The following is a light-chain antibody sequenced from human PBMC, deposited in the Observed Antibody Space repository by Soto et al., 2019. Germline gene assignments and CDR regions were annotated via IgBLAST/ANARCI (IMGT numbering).Light chain of an antibody. Sequence: QSALTQPHSVSGSPGQSVTISCIGTSSDIGGHNYVTWYQQHPGKAPKLIIYDVTKRPSGVPDRFSGSKSGKTASLTISGLQPEDEADYYCCSYAGAYTLRAFGGGTKLTVL. J-gene: IGLJ3*02. V-gene: IGLV2-11*01. CDR3: CSYAGAYTLRA. CDR1: SSDIGGHNY. CDR2: DVT.